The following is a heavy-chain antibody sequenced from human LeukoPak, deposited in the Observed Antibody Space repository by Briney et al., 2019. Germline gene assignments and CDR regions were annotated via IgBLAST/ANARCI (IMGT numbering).Heavy chain of an antibody. D-gene: IGHD3-10*01. J-gene: IGHJ4*02. V-gene: IGHV1-2*02. Sequence: ASVKVSCKASGYTFTAYSMHWVRQAPGQGLEWMGWINPNSGGTNYAQKFQGRVTMTRDTSITTAYMELSRLRSDDTAVYYCARDLDYYGSGSYYLDYWGQGTLVTVSS. CDR3: ARDLDYYGSGSYYLDY. CDR2: INPNSGGT. CDR1: GYTFTAYS.